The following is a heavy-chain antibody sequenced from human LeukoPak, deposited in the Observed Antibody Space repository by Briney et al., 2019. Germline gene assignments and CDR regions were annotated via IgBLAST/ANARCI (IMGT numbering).Heavy chain of an antibody. V-gene: IGHV3-30*18. CDR3: ANFYVAGAFDI. J-gene: IGHJ3*02. CDR2: ISYDGSNK. CDR1: GFTFSSSA. D-gene: IGHD3-16*01. Sequence: GGSLRLSCAASGFTFSSSAMHWVRQAPGKGLEWVAVISYDGSNKNYADSVKGRFTISRDNSKDTLYLQMNSLRPEDTAVYYCANFYVAGAFDIWGQGTMVTVSS.